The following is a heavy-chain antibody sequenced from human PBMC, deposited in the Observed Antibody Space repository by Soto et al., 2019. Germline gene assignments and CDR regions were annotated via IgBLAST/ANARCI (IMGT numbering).Heavy chain of an antibody. Sequence: SETLSLTCTVSGGSVSSGSYYWSWIRQPPGKGLEWIGYIYYSGSTNYNPSLKSRVTISVDTSKNQFSLKLSSVTAADTAVYCCARDQRDYDFWSGYYHYYYGMDVWGQGTTVTVSS. CDR1: GGSVSSGSYY. V-gene: IGHV4-61*01. CDR3: ARDQRDYDFWSGYYHYYYGMDV. D-gene: IGHD3-3*01. J-gene: IGHJ6*02. CDR2: IYYSGST.